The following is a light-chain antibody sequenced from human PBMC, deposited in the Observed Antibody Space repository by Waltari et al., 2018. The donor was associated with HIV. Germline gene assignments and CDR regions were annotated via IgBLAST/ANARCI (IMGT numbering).Light chain of an antibody. Sequence: QPVLPQPPSVSAAPGQKVTISCSGSSSHIGTNYVSWYQQLPGTAPKLLIFEYNKRPSGIPDRFSGSKSGTSVILGITGLQTGDEADYYCGTWDSSLSAVVFGGGTKLTVL. CDR2: EYN. CDR3: GTWDSSLSAVV. V-gene: IGLV1-51*02. J-gene: IGLJ2*01. CDR1: SSHIGTNY.